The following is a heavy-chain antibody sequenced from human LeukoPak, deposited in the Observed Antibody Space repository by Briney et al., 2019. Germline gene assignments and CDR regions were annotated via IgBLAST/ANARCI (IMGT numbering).Heavy chain of an antibody. CDR1: GYSISSGYY. J-gene: IGHJ6*04. CDR2: IYHSGST. D-gene: IGHD5-18*01. Sequence: SETLSLTCAVSGYSISSGYYWGWIRQPPGKGLEWIGNIYHSGSTYYNPSLKSRVTISVDTSKNELSLNVRSVTAADTAVYYCARECRGVDTAMVGCYHYHVDVWGKGTTVIVSS. V-gene: IGHV4-38-2*02. CDR3: ARECRGVDTAMVGCYHYHVDV.